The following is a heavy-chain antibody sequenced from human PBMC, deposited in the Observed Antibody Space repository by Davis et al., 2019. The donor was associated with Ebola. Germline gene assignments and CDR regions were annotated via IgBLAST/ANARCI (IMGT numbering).Heavy chain of an antibody. Sequence: GESLKISCAASGFTFSRYTMNWVRQAPGKGPEWVSSISSSSSYIYYADSVKGRFTISRDNAKNSLSLQMNSLRAEDTAVYYCAREADYYDSSGYSHYFDYWGQGTLVTVSS. CDR2: ISSSSSYI. V-gene: IGHV3-21*01. D-gene: IGHD3-22*01. J-gene: IGHJ4*02. CDR3: AREADYYDSSGYSHYFDY. CDR1: GFTFSRYT.